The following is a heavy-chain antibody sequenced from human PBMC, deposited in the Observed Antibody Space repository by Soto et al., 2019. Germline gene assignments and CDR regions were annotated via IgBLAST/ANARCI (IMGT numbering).Heavy chain of an antibody. Sequence: EVQLLESGGGLVQPGGSLRLSCAASGFTFSSYAMSWVRQAPGKGLEWVSAISGSGGSTYYADSVKGRFTISRDNSKNTLYLQMNSLRAQDTAVYYCAKTKRGIRGSGFLEWLSWGQGTLVTVSS. CDR1: GFTFSSYA. CDR3: AKTKRGIRGSGFLEWLS. V-gene: IGHV3-23*01. CDR2: ISGSGGST. J-gene: IGHJ5*02. D-gene: IGHD3-3*01.